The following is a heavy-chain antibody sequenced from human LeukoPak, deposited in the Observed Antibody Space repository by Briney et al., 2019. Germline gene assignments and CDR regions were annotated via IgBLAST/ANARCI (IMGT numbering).Heavy chain of an antibody. CDR2: INHSGST. CDR3: ARHSRSSDSSGYYFDY. Sequence: SETLSLTCSVSGFSITSHYYWSWIRQPPGKGLEWIGEINHSGSTNYNPSPKSRVTISVDTSKNQFSLKLSSVTAADTAVYYCARHSRSSDSSGYYFDYWGQGTLVTVSS. V-gene: IGHV4-34*01. J-gene: IGHJ4*02. D-gene: IGHD3-22*01. CDR1: GFSITSHYY.